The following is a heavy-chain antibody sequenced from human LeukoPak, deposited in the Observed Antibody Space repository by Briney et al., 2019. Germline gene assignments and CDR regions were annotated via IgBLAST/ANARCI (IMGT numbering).Heavy chain of an antibody. Sequence: GGSLRLSCAASGFSFSFSNMNWVRQAPGKGLEWVSYISSTNGHTYYADSVNGRFTISRDTAKNSLYLQMNSQRVEDTAIYFCARDRDSSGLYGGADLWGQGVLVTVSA. CDR3: ARDRDSSGLYGGADL. V-gene: IGHV3-21*03. D-gene: IGHD6-19*01. J-gene: IGHJ5*02. CDR2: ISSTNGHT. CDR1: GFSFSFSN.